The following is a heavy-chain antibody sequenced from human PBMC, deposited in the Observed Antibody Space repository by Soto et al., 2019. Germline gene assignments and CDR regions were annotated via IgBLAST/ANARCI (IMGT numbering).Heavy chain of an antibody. CDR1: GGTFSRYY. CDR2: INHSGST. CDR3: ARGEGRLGGTWYDP. Sequence: SETLSLTCDVYGGTFSRYYWNWIRQPPGKGLEWLGEINHSGSTNYNPSLESRVTISLDTSKTQFSLKLTSVTAADTAVYYCARGEGRLGGTWYDPSGQATLVTVSS. J-gene: IGHJ5*02. V-gene: IGHV4-34*01. D-gene: IGHD5-12*01.